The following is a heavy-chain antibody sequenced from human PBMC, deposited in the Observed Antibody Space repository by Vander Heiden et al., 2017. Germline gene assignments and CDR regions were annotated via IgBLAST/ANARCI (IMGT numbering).Heavy chain of an antibody. CDR3: AKSVVAPTANYWYFDL. CDR1: GDSVSSNSAA. D-gene: IGHD2-2*01. Sequence: QVQLQQSGPGLVKPSQTLSLTCAISGDSVSSNSAAWNWIRQSPSRGLEWLGRTYYRSKWYIDYAVSGKSRITINPDTSKNQFSLQLISVTPEDTAVYYCAKSVVAPTANYWYFDLWGRGTLVPVS. CDR2: TYYRSKWYI. J-gene: IGHJ2*01. V-gene: IGHV6-1*01.